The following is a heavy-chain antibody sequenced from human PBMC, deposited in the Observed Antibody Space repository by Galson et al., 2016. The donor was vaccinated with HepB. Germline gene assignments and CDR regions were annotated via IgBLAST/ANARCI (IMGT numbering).Heavy chain of an antibody. J-gene: IGHJ3*02. CDR2: INPDSGVT. CDR1: GYTFTGYY. Sequence: SVKVSCKASGYTFTGYYMHWVRQAPGQGLEWMGWINPDSGVTSYAQKFQGRVTMTRDTSISTVYMELSRLRSDDTAIYYCARDRYSGSYYVGAFDIWGQGTMVTVA. V-gene: IGHV1-2*02. CDR3: ARDRYSGSYYVGAFDI. D-gene: IGHD1-26*01.